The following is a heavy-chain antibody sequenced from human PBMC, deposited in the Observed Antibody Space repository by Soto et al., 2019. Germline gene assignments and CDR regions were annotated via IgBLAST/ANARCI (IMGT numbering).Heavy chain of an antibody. D-gene: IGHD2-15*01. J-gene: IGHJ3*02. CDR1: GFTFSSYS. CDR2: ISSSSSYI. CDR3: ATSVVVGDAFDI. V-gene: IGHV3-21*01. Sequence: EVQLVESGGGLVKPGGSLRLSCAASGFTFSSYSMNWVRQAPGKGLEWVSSISSSSSYIYYADSVKGRFTISRDNAKNSLYLQMNGLRAEDTAVYYCATSVVVGDAFDIWGQGTMVTVSS.